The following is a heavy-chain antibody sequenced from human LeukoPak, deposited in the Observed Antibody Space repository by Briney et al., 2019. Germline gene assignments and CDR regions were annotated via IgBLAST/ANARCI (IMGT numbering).Heavy chain of an antibody. CDR1: GGSFSSYY. V-gene: IGHV4-39*01. D-gene: IGHD1-26*01. CDR3: ARLSLPYYYGMDV. Sequence: SSETLSLTCAVYGGSFSSYYWGWIRQPPGKGLEWIGNIYYSESTYYNPSLKSRVTISVDTSKNQFSLKLSSVTAADTAMYYCARLSLPYYYGMDVWGQGTTVTVSS. J-gene: IGHJ6*02. CDR2: IYYSEST.